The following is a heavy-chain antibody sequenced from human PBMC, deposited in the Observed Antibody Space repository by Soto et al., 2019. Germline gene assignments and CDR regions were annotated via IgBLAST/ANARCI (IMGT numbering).Heavy chain of an antibody. CDR2: ISAYNGNT. CDR3: AIGGGVNYGDYVEVCTDV. CDR1: GYTFTSYG. Sequence: ASVKVSCKASGYTFTSYGISWVRQAPGQGLEWMGWISAYNGNTNYAQKLQGRVTMTTDTSTSTAYMELRSLRSDDTAVYYCAIGGGVNYGDYVEVCTDVWGQGTTVTVSS. V-gene: IGHV1-18*01. J-gene: IGHJ6*02. D-gene: IGHD4-17*01.